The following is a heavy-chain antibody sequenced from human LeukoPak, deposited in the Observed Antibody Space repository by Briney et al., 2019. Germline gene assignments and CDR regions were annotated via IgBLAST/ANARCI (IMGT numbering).Heavy chain of an antibody. CDR2: ISSSSYI. Sequence: GGSLRLSCAASGFTFSSYSMNWVRQAPGKGLEWVSSISSSSYIYYADSVKGRFTISRDNAKNSLYLQMNSLRAEDTAGYYCAREGYSSSHFYYWGQGTLVTGSS. V-gene: IGHV3-21*01. J-gene: IGHJ4*02. D-gene: IGHD6-13*01. CDR1: GFTFSSYS. CDR3: AREGYSSSHFYY.